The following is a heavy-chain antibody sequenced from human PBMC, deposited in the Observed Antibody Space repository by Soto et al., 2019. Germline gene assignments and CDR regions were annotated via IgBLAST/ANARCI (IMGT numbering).Heavy chain of an antibody. CDR1: GFIFGDLA. Sequence: GGSLRLSCVASGFIFGDLAMSWVRQAPGKGLEWVSAINWIGGSTNYADSMKGRFTISRDNAKNSLYLQMSSLRAEDTALYYCARHGGTPDLYFDYWGQGTPVTV. D-gene: IGHD3-16*01. J-gene: IGHJ4*02. V-gene: IGHV3-20*04. CDR3: ARHGGTPDLYFDY. CDR2: INWIGGST.